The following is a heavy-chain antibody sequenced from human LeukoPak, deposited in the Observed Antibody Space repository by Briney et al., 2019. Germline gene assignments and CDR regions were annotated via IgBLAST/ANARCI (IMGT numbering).Heavy chain of an antibody. Sequence: GGSLRLSCAASGFTFSSYSMNWVRQAPGKGLEWVSSISSSSSYIYYADSVKGRFTISRDNAKNSLYLQMNSLRAEDTAVYYCAWGDCSGGSCYLSLTAIDYWGQGTLVTVSS. D-gene: IGHD2-15*01. J-gene: IGHJ4*02. CDR2: ISSSSSYI. CDR3: AWGDCSGGSCYLSLTAIDY. V-gene: IGHV3-21*01. CDR1: GFTFSSYS.